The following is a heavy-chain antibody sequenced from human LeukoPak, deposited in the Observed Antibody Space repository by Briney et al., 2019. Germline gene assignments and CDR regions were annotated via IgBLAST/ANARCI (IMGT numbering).Heavy chain of an antibody. V-gene: IGHV1-18*03. Sequence: ASVKVSCKASGYTFTNYGTSWVRQAPGQGLEWMGWISAYNGNTNYAQKLQGRVTMTTDTSTSTAYMELRSLRSDDMAVYYCARVVAEAYYDRSGYYPFDYWGQGTLVTVSS. CDR1: GYTFTNYG. J-gene: IGHJ4*02. D-gene: IGHD3-22*01. CDR3: ARVVAEAYYDRSGYYPFDY. CDR2: ISAYNGNT.